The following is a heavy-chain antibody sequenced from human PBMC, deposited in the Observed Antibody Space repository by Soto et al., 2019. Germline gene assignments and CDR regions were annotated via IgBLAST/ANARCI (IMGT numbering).Heavy chain of an antibody. D-gene: IGHD3-22*01. J-gene: IGHJ4*02. CDR3: ASDLGYYASDGYFDY. CDR2: ISSSGSII. V-gene: IGHV3-11*01. CDR1: GFTFSDYY. Sequence: GGSLRLSCAASGFTFSDYYMSWIRQAPGKGLEWVSYISSSGSIIYYADSVKGRFTISRDNAKNSLYLQLNSLRAEDTAVYYCASDLGYYASDGYFDYWGQGTLVTVSS.